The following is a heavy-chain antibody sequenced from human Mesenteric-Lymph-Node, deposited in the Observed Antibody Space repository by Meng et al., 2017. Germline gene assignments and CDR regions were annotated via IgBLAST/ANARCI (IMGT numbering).Heavy chain of an antibody. Sequence: SETLSLTCTVSGGSISSGSYYWSWIRPPAGKGLEWIGRIYTSGSTNYNPSLKSRVTISVYTSKNQYTLKLSSVTAAGTAVYYCAGLPSGSSTWYRGTWDNWGQGTMVTVSS. J-gene: IGHJ3*02. V-gene: IGHV4-61*02. CDR3: AGLPSGSSTWYRGTWDN. CDR2: IYTSGST. D-gene: IGHD6-13*01. CDR1: GGSISSGSYY.